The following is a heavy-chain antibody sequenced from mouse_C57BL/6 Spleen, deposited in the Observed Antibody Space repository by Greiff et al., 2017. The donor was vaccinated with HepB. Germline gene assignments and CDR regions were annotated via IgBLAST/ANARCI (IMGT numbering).Heavy chain of an antibody. CDR1: GFTFSSYG. V-gene: IGHV5-6-3*01. CDR2: INSNGGST. Sequence: EVQGVESGGGLVQPGGSLKLSCAASGFTFSSYGMSWVRQTPDKRLELVATINSNGGSTYYPESVKGRFTISRDNAKNTLYLQMSSLKSEDTAMYYCARMARTINWGQGTTLTVSS. CDR3: ARMARTIN. J-gene: IGHJ2*01.